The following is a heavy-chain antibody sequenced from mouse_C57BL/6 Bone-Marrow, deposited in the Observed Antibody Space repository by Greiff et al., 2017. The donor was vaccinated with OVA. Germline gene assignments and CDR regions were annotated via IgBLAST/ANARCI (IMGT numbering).Heavy chain of an antibody. CDR2: IYPGSGST. J-gene: IGHJ4*01. CDR3: ARGFYYYGSSLGAMDY. D-gene: IGHD1-1*01. CDR1: GYTFTSYW. V-gene: IGHV1-55*01. Sequence: QVQLQQPGAELVKPGASVKMSCKASGYTFTSYWITWVKQRPGQGLEWIGDIYPGSGSTNYNEKFKSKATLTVDTSSSTAYMQLSSLTSEDSAVYYGARGFYYYGSSLGAMDYWGQGTSVTVSS.